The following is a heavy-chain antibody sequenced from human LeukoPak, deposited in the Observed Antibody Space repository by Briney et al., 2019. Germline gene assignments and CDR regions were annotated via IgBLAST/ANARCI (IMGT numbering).Heavy chain of an antibody. CDR3: ASHPGYSSSWYDY. CDR2: INHSGST. V-gene: IGHV4-34*01. D-gene: IGHD6-13*01. Sequence: SETLSLTCAVYGGSFSGYYWSWIRQPPGKGLEWIGEINHSGSTNYNPSLKSRVTISVDTSKNQFSLKLSSVTAADTAVYYCASHPGYSSSWYDYWGQGTLVTVSS. J-gene: IGHJ4*02. CDR1: GGSFSGYY.